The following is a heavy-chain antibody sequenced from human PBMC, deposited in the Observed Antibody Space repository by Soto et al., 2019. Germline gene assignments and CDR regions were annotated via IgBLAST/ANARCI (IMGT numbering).Heavy chain of an antibody. D-gene: IGHD3-3*01. CDR3: AREGGYDFWSGVGFDY. CDR2: IYYSGST. Sequence: QVQLQESGPGLVKPSETLSLTCTVSGGSISSYYWSWIRQPPGKGLEWIGYIYYSGSTNYNPSLKSRVTISVDTSKNQFSLKLSSVTAADTAVYYCAREGGYDFWSGVGFDYWGQGTLVTVSS. J-gene: IGHJ4*02. V-gene: IGHV4-59*01. CDR1: GGSISSYY.